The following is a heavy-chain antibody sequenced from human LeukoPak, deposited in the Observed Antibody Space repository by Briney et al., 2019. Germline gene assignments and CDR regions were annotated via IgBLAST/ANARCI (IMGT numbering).Heavy chain of an antibody. CDR3: ARFNWNVIDAFDI. V-gene: IGHV4-59*01. D-gene: IGHD1-20*01. Sequence: PSETLSLTCTVSGGSISSYYWSWIRQPPGKGLEWIGYIYYSGSTNYNPSLKSRVTISVDTSKNQFSLKLSSVTAADTAVYYCARFNWNVIDAFDIWGQGTVVTVSS. J-gene: IGHJ3*02. CDR1: GGSISSYY. CDR2: IYYSGST.